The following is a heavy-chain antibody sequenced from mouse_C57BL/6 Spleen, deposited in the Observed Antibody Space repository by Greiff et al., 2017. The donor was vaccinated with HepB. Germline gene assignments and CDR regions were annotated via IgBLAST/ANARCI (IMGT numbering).Heavy chain of an antibody. Sequence: EVQLQQSGPELVKPGASVKISCKASGYTFTDYYMNWVKQSHGKSLEWIGDINPNNGGTSYNQKFKGKATLTVDESSSTAYMELRSLTSEDSAVYYCARGVTTVYFDYWGQGTTLTVSS. V-gene: IGHV1-26*01. CDR1: GYTFTDYY. CDR3: ARGVTTVYFDY. J-gene: IGHJ2*01. CDR2: INPNNGGT. D-gene: IGHD1-1*01.